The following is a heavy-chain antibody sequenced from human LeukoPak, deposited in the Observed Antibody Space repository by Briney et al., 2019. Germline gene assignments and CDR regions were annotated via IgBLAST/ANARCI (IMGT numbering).Heavy chain of an antibody. J-gene: IGHJ6*02. D-gene: IGHD3-10*01. V-gene: IGHV1-2*04. Sequence: ASVKVSCKASGYTFTGYYMHWVRQAPGQGLEWMGWINPNSGGTNYAQKFQGWVTMTRDTSISTAYMELSRLRSDDTAVYYCARGPTMVRGVIIRSYYYYGMDVWGQGTTVTVSS. CDR2: INPNSGGT. CDR3: ARGPTMVRGVIIRSYYYYGMDV. CDR1: GYTFTGYY.